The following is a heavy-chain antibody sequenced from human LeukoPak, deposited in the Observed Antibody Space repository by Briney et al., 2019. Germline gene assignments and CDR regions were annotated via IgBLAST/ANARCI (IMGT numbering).Heavy chain of an antibody. D-gene: IGHD3-22*01. CDR1: GYTFSSYG. J-gene: IGHJ4*02. V-gene: IGHV1-18*01. Sequence: ASVKVSCKASGYTFSSYGISWVRQAPGQGLEWMGWISAYNGSTNYAQKLQGRVTMTTDTSTSTAYMELRSLRSDDTAVYYCARLYDSSGYYDYWGQGTLVTVSS. CDR2: ISAYNGST. CDR3: ARLYDSSGYYDY.